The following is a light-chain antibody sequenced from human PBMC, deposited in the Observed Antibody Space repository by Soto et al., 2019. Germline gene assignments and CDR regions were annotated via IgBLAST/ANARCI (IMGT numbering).Light chain of an antibody. CDR2: LGS. J-gene: IGKJ4*01. CDR1: QSLLHSDGYNY. CDR3: MHALQTPLT. V-gene: IGKV2-28*01. Sequence: DIVMTQSPLSLPVTPGEPASISCRSSQSLLHSDGYNYLDWFLQRPGQSPQLLIYLGSSRASGVPDRFSGSGSGTDFTVKISRVEAEDVGVYYCMHALQTPLTFGGGTRVDI.